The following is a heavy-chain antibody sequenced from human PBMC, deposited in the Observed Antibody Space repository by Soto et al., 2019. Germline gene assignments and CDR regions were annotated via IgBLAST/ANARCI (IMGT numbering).Heavy chain of an antibody. Sequence: QVQLQESGPGLVKPSQTLSLTCTVSGGSISSGGYYWSWIRQHPGKGLEWIGYIYYSGSTYYNPSLKSRVTISVDTSKNQFSLMLSSVTAADTAVYYCARSSGWHASDWYFDLWGRGTLVTVSS. CDR3: ARSSGWHASDWYFDL. CDR2: IYYSGST. V-gene: IGHV4-31*03. D-gene: IGHD6-19*01. CDR1: GGSISSGGYY. J-gene: IGHJ2*01.